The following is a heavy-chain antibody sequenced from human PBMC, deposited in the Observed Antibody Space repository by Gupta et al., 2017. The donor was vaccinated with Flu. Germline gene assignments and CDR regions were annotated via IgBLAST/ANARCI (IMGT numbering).Heavy chain of an antibody. CDR1: GDSVTSNSAA. V-gene: IGHV6-1*01. Sequence: QVQLQQSGPGLVTPSQTLSLTCAISGDSVTSNSAAWSWIRQSPLRGLEWLGRAYYRSNWYSNYAGSVKSRITINPDTSKNQFSLHLNSVTPEDTPVYYCAREYTDAYYFDYWGQGTLVTVSS. CDR2: AYYRSNWYS. D-gene: IGHD1-1*01. CDR3: AREYTDAYYFDY. J-gene: IGHJ4*02.